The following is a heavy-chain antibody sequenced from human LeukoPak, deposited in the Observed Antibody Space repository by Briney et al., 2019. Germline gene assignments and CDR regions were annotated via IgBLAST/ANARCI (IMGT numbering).Heavy chain of an antibody. Sequence: PGGSLRLSCAASGFTFSSYSMNWVRQAPGKGLEWVSSISSSSSYIYYADSVKGRFTISRDNAKNSLYLQMNSLGAEDTAVYYCARRGSIVVVPAAMIDFDYWGQGTLVTVSS. CDR2: ISSSSSYI. V-gene: IGHV3-21*01. D-gene: IGHD2-2*01. J-gene: IGHJ4*02. CDR3: ARRGSIVVVPAAMIDFDY. CDR1: GFTFSSYS.